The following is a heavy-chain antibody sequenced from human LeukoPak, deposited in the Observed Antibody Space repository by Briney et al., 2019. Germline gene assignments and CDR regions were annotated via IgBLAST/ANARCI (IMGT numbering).Heavy chain of an antibody. J-gene: IGHJ3*02. Sequence: SETLSLTCTVSGGSISSYYWSWIRQPPGKGLEWIGYIYYSGSTNYNPSLKSRVTISVDTSKNQFSLKLSSVTAADTAVYYCAREYGSAKAGAFDIWGQGTMVTVSS. CDR3: AREYGSAKAGAFDI. CDR2: IYYSGST. CDR1: GGSISSYY. D-gene: IGHD3-10*01. V-gene: IGHV4-59*01.